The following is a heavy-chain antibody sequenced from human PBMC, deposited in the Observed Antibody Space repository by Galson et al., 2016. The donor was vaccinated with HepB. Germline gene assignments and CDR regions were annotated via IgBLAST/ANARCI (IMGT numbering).Heavy chain of an antibody. CDR3: ARDGRSCNSNVCYLFNSVDV. V-gene: IGHV3-30*03. J-gene: IGHJ6*02. D-gene: IGHD2-2*01. Sequence: SLRLSCAASGFTFTDVWMTWVRQAPGKGLEWVAVISYDGSNEHYADSVKGRFTISRDNSKNTLSLQMNSLRSGDTAVYYCARDGRSCNSNVCYLFNSVDVWGQGTTVTVSS. CDR1: GFTFTDVW. CDR2: ISYDGSNE.